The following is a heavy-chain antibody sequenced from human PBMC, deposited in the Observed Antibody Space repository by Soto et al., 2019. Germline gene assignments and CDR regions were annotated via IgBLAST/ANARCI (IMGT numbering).Heavy chain of an antibody. V-gene: IGHV1-69*13. D-gene: IGHD4-4*01. CDR1: GGTFSSYA. CDR3: ARDRVTTSLGWFDP. J-gene: IGHJ5*02. CDR2: IIPIFGTA. Sequence: ASVKVSCKASGGTFSSYAISWVRQAPGQGLEWMGGIIPIFGTANYAQKFQGRVTITADESTSTAYMELSSLRSEDTAVYYCARDRVTTSLGWFDPWGQGTLVTVSS.